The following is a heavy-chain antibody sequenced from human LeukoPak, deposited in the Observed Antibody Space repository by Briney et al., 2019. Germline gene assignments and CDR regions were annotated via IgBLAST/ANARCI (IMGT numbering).Heavy chain of an antibody. D-gene: IGHD3-22*01. CDR3: AREHGRSGYFDY. J-gene: IGHJ4*02. CDR2: ISSDGSQK. CDR1: GFTFSSYA. Sequence: PGGSLRLSCAASGFTFSSYAMHWARQAPGKGLEWVSFISSDGSQKYYADSVKGRFTISRDNSKNTLYLQLNSLRVEDTAVSYCAREHGRSGYFDYWGQGTLVSVSS. V-gene: IGHV3-30*19.